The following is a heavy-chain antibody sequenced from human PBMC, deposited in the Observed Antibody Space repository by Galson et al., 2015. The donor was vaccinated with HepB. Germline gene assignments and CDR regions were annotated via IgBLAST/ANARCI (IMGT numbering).Heavy chain of an antibody. D-gene: IGHD3-10*01. CDR1: GFTFSSYG. V-gene: IGHV3-30*02. J-gene: IGHJ4*02. Sequence: SLRLSCAASGFTFSSYGMHWVRQAPGKGLEWVAFIRYDGSNKYYADSVKGRFTISRDNSKNTLYLQMNSLRAEDTAVYYCASQRGSGSYIRPTEGVYWGQGTLVTVSS. CDR2: IRYDGSNK. CDR3: ASQRGSGSYIRPTEGVY.